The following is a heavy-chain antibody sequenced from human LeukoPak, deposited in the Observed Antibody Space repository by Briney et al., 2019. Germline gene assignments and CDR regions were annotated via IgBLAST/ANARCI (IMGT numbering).Heavy chain of an antibody. CDR1: GGSISSGDYY. CDR3: ARGFGAAAGSLYYFDY. D-gene: IGHD6-13*01. V-gene: IGHV4-30-4*08. J-gene: IGHJ4*02. CDR2: IYYSGST. Sequence: SQTLSLTCIVSGGSISSGDYYWSWIRQPPGKGLEWIGYIYYSGSTYYNPSLKSRVTISVDTSKNQFSLKLSSVTAADTAVYYCARGFGAAAGSLYYFDYWGQGTLVTVSS.